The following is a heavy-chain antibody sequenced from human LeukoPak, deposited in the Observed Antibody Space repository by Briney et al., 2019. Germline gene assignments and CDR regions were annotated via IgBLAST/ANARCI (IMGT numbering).Heavy chain of an antibody. CDR3: ARGGHYSDSGGYYRDAFDI. CDR1: GFTFSSYW. V-gene: IGHV3-7*04. D-gene: IGHD3-22*01. J-gene: IGHJ3*02. Sequence: PGGSLRLSCAASGFTFSSYWMAWVRQAPGRGPEWVANIKEDGSDKYYVDSVKGRFTISRENAKKSLYLQMNSLRAEDTAVYYCARGGHYSDSGGYYRDAFDIWGRGTVVTVSS. CDR2: IKEDGSDK.